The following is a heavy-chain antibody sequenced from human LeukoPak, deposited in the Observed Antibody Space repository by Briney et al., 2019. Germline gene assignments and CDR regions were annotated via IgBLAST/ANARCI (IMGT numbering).Heavy chain of an antibody. J-gene: IGHJ3*02. V-gene: IGHV4-39*07. CDR2: IYYSGST. CDR3: ARVSVPTVTTKALWMAAFDI. D-gene: IGHD4-17*01. CDR1: GGSISSSSYY. Sequence: ASETLSLTCTVSGGSISSSSYYWGWIRQPPGKGLEWIGSIYYSGSTYYNPSLKSRVTISVDTSKNQFSLKLSSVTAADTAVYYCARVSVPTVTTKALWMAAFDIWGQGTMVTVSS.